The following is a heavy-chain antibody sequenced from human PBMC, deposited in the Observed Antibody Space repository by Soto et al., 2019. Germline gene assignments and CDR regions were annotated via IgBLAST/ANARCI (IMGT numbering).Heavy chain of an antibody. V-gene: IGHV4-59*01. CDR2: IYYSGST. J-gene: IGHJ6*02. D-gene: IGHD3-10*01. Sequence: PSETLSLTCTVSGVSISSYYWSWIRQPPGKGLEWIGYIYYSGSTNYNPALKSRVTISVDTSKNQFSLKLSSVTAADTAVYYCARATYYYGSGSYEHGMDVWGQGTTVTVSS. CDR1: GVSISSYY. CDR3: ARATYYYGSGSYEHGMDV.